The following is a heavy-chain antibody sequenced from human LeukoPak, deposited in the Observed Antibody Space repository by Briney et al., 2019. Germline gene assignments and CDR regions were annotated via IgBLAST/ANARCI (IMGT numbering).Heavy chain of an antibody. CDR2: ISYDGSNK. J-gene: IGHJ4*02. CDR1: GFTFSSYA. CDR3: ARRGYGGNSGSLSY. V-gene: IGHV3-30*04. Sequence: GRSLRLSCAASGFTFSSYAMHWVRQAPGKGLEWVAVISYDGSNKYYADSVKGRFTISRDNSKNTLYLQMNSLRAEDTAVYYCARRGYGGNSGSLSYWGQGTLVTVSS. D-gene: IGHD4-23*01.